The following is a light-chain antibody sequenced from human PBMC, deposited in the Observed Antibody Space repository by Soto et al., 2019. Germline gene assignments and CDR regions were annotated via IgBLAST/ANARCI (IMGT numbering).Light chain of an antibody. CDR3: CSYPATSYV. CDR1: SPDVGAANN. Sequence: QSALTQPGSVSASPGRSVTISCTGTSPDVGAANNVSWYQPLPGRAPKLMIYDVRERPSGDPDCFSGSKSGNTASLTLSSLQAVDEADYYSCSYPATSYVFGTGTKGTVL. V-gene: IGLV2-11*01. CDR2: DVR. J-gene: IGLJ1*01.